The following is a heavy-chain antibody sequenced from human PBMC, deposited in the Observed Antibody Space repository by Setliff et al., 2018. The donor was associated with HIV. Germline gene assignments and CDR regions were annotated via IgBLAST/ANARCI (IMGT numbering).Heavy chain of an antibody. Sequence: GSLRLSCEASGISFSSYAMTWVRQAPGKGLQWVSGISDRGGSIYYAESVRGRFTISRDNSKNTLYLQMSSLRVDDTAVYYCATANRMVVVGVSTPGWTLWGQGALVTVSS. D-gene: IGHD2-21*01. CDR3: ATANRMVVVGVSTPGWTL. CDR2: ISDRGGSI. V-gene: IGHV3-23*01. J-gene: IGHJ4*02. CDR1: GISFSSYA.